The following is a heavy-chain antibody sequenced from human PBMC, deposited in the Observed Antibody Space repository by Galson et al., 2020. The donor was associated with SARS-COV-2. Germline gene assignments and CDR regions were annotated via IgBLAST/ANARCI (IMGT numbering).Heavy chain of an antibody. V-gene: IGHV3-23*01. D-gene: IGHD6-13*01. Sequence: GESLKISCAASGFTFSSYAMSWVRQAPGKGLEWVSAISGSGGSTYYADSVKGRFTISRDNSKNTLYLQMNSLRAEDTAVYYCAKDWAAAGTVYYYYGMDVWGQGTTVTVSS. CDR2: ISGSGGST. CDR3: AKDWAAAGTVYYYYGMDV. CDR1: GFTFSSYA. J-gene: IGHJ6*02.